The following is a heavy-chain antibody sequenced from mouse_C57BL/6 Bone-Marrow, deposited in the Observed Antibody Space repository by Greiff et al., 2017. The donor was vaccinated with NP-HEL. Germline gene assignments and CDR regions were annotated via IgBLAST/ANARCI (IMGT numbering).Heavy chain of an antibody. CDR2: ISNGGGST. CDR3: ARHSNYLDY. D-gene: IGHD1-1*01. V-gene: IGHV5-12*01. CDR1: GFTFSDYY. J-gene: IGHJ2*01. Sequence: DVMLVESGGGLVQPGGSLKLSCAASGFTFSDYYMYWVRQTPEKRLEWVAYISNGGGSTYYPDTVKGRFTISRDNAKNTLYLQMSRLKSEDTAMYYCARHSNYLDYWGQGTTLTVSS.